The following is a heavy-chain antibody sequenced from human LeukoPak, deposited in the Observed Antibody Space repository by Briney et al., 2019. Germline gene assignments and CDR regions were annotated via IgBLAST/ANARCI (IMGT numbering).Heavy chain of an antibody. V-gene: IGHV5-10-1*01. CDR1: GYSFTTYW. CDR3: ARLRYVGPGHCSGGSCYGREDY. Sequence: PGESLKISCKGSGYSFTTYWISWVRQMPGKGLEWMGRIDPSDSYTNYSPSFQGHLTISADKSISTAYLQWSSLKASDTAMYYCARLRYVGPGHCSGGSCYGREDYWGQGTLVTVSS. J-gene: IGHJ4*02. CDR2: IDPSDSYT. D-gene: IGHD2-15*01.